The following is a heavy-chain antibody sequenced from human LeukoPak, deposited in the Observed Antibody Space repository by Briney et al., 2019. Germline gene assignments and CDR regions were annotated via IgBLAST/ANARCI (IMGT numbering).Heavy chain of an antibody. J-gene: IGHJ3*02. V-gene: IGHV4-39*01. CDR1: GGSIGSSSYY. D-gene: IGHD3-22*01. CDR2: IYYSGST. Sequence: SETLSLTCTVSGGSIGSSSYYWGWIRQPPGKGLEWIGSIYYSGSTYYNPSLKSRVTISVDTSKNQFSLKLSSVTAADTAVYYCANEDYYDSSGPAQNDAFDIWGQGTMVTVSS. CDR3: ANEDYYDSSGPAQNDAFDI.